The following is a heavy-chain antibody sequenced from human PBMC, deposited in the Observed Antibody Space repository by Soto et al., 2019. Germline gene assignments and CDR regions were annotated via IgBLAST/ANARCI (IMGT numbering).Heavy chain of an antibody. CDR1: RGAFSSYA. Sequence: QVQLVQSGAEVKKPGTSVKVSRKASRGAFSSYAISWVRQAPGEGLEWMGGIIPIFGTANYGQKFQGRVTITADESTSTAYMELSTPRSEDTAVYHCARDVYSSSSSPTYNWFDPWGQGTLVTVSS. J-gene: IGHJ5*02. CDR3: ARDVYSSSSSPTYNWFDP. CDR2: IIPIFGTA. D-gene: IGHD6-6*01. V-gene: IGHV1-69*01.